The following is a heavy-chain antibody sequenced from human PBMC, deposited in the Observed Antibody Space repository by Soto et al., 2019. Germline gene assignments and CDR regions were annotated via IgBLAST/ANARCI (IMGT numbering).Heavy chain of an antibody. J-gene: IGHJ6*02. CDR2: IIPILGIA. D-gene: IGHD2-15*01. V-gene: IGHV1-69*04. CDR3: AREEGYCGYYYYGMDV. Sequence: SVKVSCKASGGTFSSYTISWVRRAPGQGLEWMGRIIPILGIANYAQKFQGRVTITADKSTSTAYMELSSLRSEDTAVYYCAREEGYCGYYYYGMDVWGQGTTVTVSS. CDR1: GGTFSSYT.